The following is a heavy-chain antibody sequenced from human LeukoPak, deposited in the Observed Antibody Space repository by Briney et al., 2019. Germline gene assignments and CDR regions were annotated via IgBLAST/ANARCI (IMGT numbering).Heavy chain of an antibody. CDR3: ARSYVGWIGGYNWFDP. Sequence: ASVKVSCTASGYTFTSYDINWVRQATGQGLEWMGWMNPNSGNTGYAQKFQGRVTMTRNTSISTAYMELSSLRSEDTAVYYCARSYVGWIGGYNWFDPWGQGTLVTVSS. V-gene: IGHV1-8*01. D-gene: IGHD3-10*01. CDR2: MNPNSGNT. J-gene: IGHJ5*02. CDR1: GYTFTSYD.